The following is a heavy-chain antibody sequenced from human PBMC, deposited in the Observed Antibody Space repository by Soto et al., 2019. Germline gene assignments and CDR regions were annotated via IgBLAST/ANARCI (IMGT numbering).Heavy chain of an antibody. V-gene: IGHV4-30-4*01. J-gene: IGHJ5*02. D-gene: IGHD3-22*01. CDR2: IYYSGST. CDR1: GGSISSGDYY. CDR3: ARDWYYDSSGYYP. Sequence: SETLSLTCTVSGGSISSGDYYWSWIRQPPGKGLEWIGYIYYSGSTYYNPSLKSRVTISVGTSKNQFSLKLSSVTAADAAVYYCARDWYYDSSGYYPWGQGTLVTVSS.